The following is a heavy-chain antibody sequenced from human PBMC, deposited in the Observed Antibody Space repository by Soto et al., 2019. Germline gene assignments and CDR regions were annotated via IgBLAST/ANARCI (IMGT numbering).Heavy chain of an antibody. CDR3: ARIILAFTQPFDY. CDR1: GGSVRSSGYY. V-gene: IGHV4-39*01. J-gene: IGHJ4*02. D-gene: IGHD2-15*01. Sequence: SETLSLTCTVSGGSVRSSGYYWAWIRQPPGKGLEWIGSLYSSGKTYRNPSLKSRVTMSDDTSKNQLSLRLSSVTAAGTAVYYCARIILAFTQPFDYWGQGTLVTVPS. CDR2: LYSSGKT.